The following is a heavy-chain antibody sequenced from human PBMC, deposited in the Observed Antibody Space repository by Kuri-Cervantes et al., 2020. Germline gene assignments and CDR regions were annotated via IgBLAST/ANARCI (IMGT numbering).Heavy chain of an antibody. J-gene: IGHJ4*02. CDR1: GFTFSSYS. V-gene: IGHV3-7*01. Sequence: GGSLRLSCAASGFTFSSYSMNWVRQAPGKGLEWVANIKQDGSEKYYVDSVKGRFTISRDNAKNSLYLQINSLRAEDTAVYYCARYFAFEYFDYWGQGTLVTVSS. CDR3: ARYFAFEYFDY. CDR2: IKQDGSEK. D-gene: IGHD3-10*01.